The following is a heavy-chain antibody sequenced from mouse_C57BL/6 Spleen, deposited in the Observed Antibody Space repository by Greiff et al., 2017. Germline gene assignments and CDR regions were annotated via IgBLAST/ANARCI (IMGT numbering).Heavy chain of an antibody. Sequence: EVHLVESGGGLVKPGGSLKLSCAASGFTFSDYEMHWVRQAPEKGLEWVAYISSGSSTIYYADTVKGRFTISRDNAKNTLFLQMTSLRSEDTAMYYCARGRTGTESMDYWGQGTSVTVSS. V-gene: IGHV5-17*01. CDR2: ISSGSSTI. CDR3: ARGRTGTESMDY. CDR1: GFTFSDYE. J-gene: IGHJ4*01. D-gene: IGHD4-1*01.